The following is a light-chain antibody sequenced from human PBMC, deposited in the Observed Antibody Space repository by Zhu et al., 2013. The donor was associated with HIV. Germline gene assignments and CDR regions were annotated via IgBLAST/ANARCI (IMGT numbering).Light chain of an antibody. V-gene: IGKV3D-15*01. CDR1: QNVDIH. CDR3: QRYNVAPYT. Sequence: EIVMTQSPATLSVSPGERATLSCRASQNVDIHLAWYQQKPGQAPRLLIYDASKRATAIPARFSGSGSGTDFTLTISSLQPEDFATYFCQRYNVAPYTFGPGTRLE. CDR2: DAS. J-gene: IGKJ2*01.